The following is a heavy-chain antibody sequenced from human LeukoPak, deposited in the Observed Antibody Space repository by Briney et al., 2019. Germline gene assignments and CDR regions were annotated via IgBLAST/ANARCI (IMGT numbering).Heavy chain of an antibody. J-gene: IGHJ4*02. CDR1: GYTFTSYG. D-gene: IGHD2-2*01. CDR3: ARSPRYCSTTSCFGDLYYFDH. V-gene: IGHV1-18*01. Sequence: GASVKVSCKASGYTFTSYGFSWVRQAPGQGLEWMGWISAYNGNTNYAQNLQDRVTMTTDTSTTTAYMELRSLTSDDTAVYFCARSPRYCSTTSCFGDLYYFDHWAREPWSPSLQ. CDR2: ISAYNGNT.